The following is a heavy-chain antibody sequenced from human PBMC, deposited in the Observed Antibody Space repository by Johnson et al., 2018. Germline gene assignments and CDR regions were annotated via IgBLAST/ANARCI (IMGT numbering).Heavy chain of an antibody. CDR1: GFTFSSYS. CDR2: ISSSSSPI. J-gene: IGHJ1*01. D-gene: IGHD1-26*01. CDR3: ARAIVGKGYFQH. Sequence: VQLVESGGGLVQPGGSLRLSCAASGFTFSSYSMNWVRQAPGKGLEWVSYISSSSSPIYYADSVKGRFTISRDNAKNSLYLQMNSLRDEDTAVYYCARAIVGKGYFQHWGQGTLVTVSS. V-gene: IGHV3-48*02.